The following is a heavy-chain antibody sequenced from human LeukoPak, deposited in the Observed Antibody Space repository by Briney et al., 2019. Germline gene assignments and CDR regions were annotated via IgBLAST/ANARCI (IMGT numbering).Heavy chain of an antibody. J-gene: IGHJ4*02. CDR2: ISGSGVNT. CDR1: GFIFSSYA. Sequence: RGTLRLSCAASGFIFSSYAMSWVRQAPGKGLEWVSGISGSGVNTVYADSMKGRFTISRDNSQNVVYLQMNSLRAEDTAVYYCAKDQGSGSGYYSWGYFDYWGQGTLVTVSS. V-gene: IGHV3-23*01. D-gene: IGHD3-10*01. CDR3: AKDQGSGSGYYSWGYFDY.